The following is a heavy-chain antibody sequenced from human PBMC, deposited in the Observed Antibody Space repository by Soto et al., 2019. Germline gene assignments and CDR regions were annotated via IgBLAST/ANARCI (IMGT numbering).Heavy chain of an antibody. D-gene: IGHD5-18*01. CDR1: GFTFSSYT. J-gene: IGHJ4*02. Sequence: EVQLVESGGGLVKPGGSLRLSCAASGFTFSSYTMNWVRPAPDKGLEWVSSISSGSNYIYYADSVKGRFTISRDNAKNSLYLQMNSLRAEDTAVYYCARGYGSADYWGQGTLVTVSS. CDR3: ARGYGSADY. CDR2: ISSGSNYI. V-gene: IGHV3-21*01.